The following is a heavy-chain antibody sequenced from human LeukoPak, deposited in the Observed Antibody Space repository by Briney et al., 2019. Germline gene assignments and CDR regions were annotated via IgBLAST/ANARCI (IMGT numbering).Heavy chain of an antibody. V-gene: IGHV4-59*01. CDR3: ARMNTIFGVVIQAAYYFDY. CDR1: GGSISSYY. Sequence: PSETLSLTCTVSGGSISSYYWSWIRQPPGKGLEWIGYIHYSGSTNYNPSLKSRVTISVDTSKNQFSLKLSSVTAADTAVYYCARMNTIFGVVIQAAYYFDYWGQGTLVTVSS. J-gene: IGHJ4*02. D-gene: IGHD3-3*01. CDR2: IHYSGST.